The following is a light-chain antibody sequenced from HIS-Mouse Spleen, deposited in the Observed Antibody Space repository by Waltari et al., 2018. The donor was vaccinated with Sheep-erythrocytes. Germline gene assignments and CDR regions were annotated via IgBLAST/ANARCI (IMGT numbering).Light chain of an antibody. Sequence: QSALTQPRSVSGSPGQSVTISCTGTSSDFGRYNYFSWYQQHPGKAPKLMIYDVSKRPSGVPDRFSGSKSGNTASLTISGLQAEDEADYYCCSYAGSNNWVFGGGTKLTVL. CDR1: SSDFGRYNY. J-gene: IGLJ3*02. CDR3: CSYAGSNNWV. CDR2: DVS. V-gene: IGLV2-11*01.